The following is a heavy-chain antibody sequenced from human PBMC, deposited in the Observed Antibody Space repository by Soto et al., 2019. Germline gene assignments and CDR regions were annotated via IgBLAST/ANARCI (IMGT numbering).Heavy chain of an antibody. CDR3: ATPRPGSHGYGY. CDR1: GITLSNAW. CDR2: IKSKADGSTT. J-gene: IGHJ4*02. D-gene: IGHD3-16*01. V-gene: IGHV3-15*01. Sequence: EVQLVESGGGLVKPGGSLRLSCAASGITLSNAWMTWVRQAPGKGLERVGRIKSKADGSTTEYGSPVKDRFIISRDDSENTLDLQMHSLKTEDTAVYYSATPRPGSHGYGYWGQGTLVTVSS.